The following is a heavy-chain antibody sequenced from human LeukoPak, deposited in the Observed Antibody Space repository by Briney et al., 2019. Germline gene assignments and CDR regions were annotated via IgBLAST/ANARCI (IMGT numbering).Heavy chain of an antibody. CDR2: IYYSGST. Sequence: PSETLSLTCTVSGGSISSSSYYWGWIRQPPGKGLEWIGSIYYSGSTYYNPSLKSRVTISVDTSKNQFSLKLSSVTAADTAVYYCAKDRYYYDSSGYSYFDYWGQGTLVTVSS. CDR3: AKDRYYYDSSGYSYFDY. V-gene: IGHV4-39*02. D-gene: IGHD3-22*01. J-gene: IGHJ4*02. CDR1: GGSISSSSYY.